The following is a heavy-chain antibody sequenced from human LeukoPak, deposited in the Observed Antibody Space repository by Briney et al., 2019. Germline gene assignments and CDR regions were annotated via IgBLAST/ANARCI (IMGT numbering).Heavy chain of an antibody. CDR3: ATRDYDSSGSFDY. V-gene: IGHV1-24*01. Sequence: ASVKVSCKVSGYTLTELSMHWVRQAPGKGLEWMGGFDPEDGETIYARKFQGRVTMTEDTSTDTAYMELSSLRPEDTAVYYCATRDYDSSGSFDYWGQGTLVTVSS. CDR1: GYTLTELS. J-gene: IGHJ4*02. D-gene: IGHD3-22*01. CDR2: FDPEDGET.